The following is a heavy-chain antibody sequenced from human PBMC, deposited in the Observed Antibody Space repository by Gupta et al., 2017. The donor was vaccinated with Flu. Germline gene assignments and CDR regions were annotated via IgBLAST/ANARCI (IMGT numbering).Heavy chain of an antibody. J-gene: IGHJ4*02. CDR3: ATYSGYDWGDFDY. D-gene: IGHD5-12*01. Sequence: QVQLQQWGAGLLKPSETLSLTCAVYGGSFSGYYWSWIRQPPGKGLEWIGEINHSGSTNYNPSLKSRVTISVDTSKNQFSLKLSSVTAADTAVYYCATYSGYDWGDFDYWGQGTLVTVSS. CDR1: GGSFSGYY. CDR2: INHSGST. V-gene: IGHV4-34*01.